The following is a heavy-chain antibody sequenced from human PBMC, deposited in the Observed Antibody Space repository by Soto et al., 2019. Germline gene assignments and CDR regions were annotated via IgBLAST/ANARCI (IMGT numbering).Heavy chain of an antibody. CDR1: GGSFSGYY. Sequence: SETLSLTCAVYGGSFSGYYWSWIRPPPGKGLEWIGEMNHSGSTNYNPSLKGRVTISVDTSKNQFSLKLSSVTAADTAVYYCARGKGMDVWGQGTTVTVSS. V-gene: IGHV4-34*01. CDR3: ARGKGMDV. CDR2: MNHSGST. J-gene: IGHJ6*02.